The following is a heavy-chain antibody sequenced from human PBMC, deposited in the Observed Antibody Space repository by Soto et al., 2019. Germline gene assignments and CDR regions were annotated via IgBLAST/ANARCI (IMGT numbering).Heavy chain of an antibody. Sequence: QVQLQESGPGLVKPSETLSLTCTVSGGSISSYYWSWIRQPPGKGLEWIGYIYYSGSTNYNPSLKSRVTISVDTSKNQFSLKLSSVTAADTAVYYCARVLXGRGNWFDPWGQGTLVTVSS. CDR3: ARVLXGRGNWFDP. J-gene: IGHJ5*02. D-gene: IGHD1-1*01. CDR2: IYYSGST. CDR1: GGSISSYY. V-gene: IGHV4-59*01.